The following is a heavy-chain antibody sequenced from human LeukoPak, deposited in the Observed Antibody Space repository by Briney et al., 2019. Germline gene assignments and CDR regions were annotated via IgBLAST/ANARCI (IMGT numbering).Heavy chain of an antibody. CDR1: GFTFSSHW. Sequence: PGGSLRLSCAASGFTFSSHWMSWVRQAPGKGLEWVANIKQDGSEKYYVDSVKGRFTISRDNSKNTPYLQMNSLRAEDTAVYYCAKFYGDYVGDFDYWGQGTLVTVSS. V-gene: IGHV3-7*03. CDR3: AKFYGDYVGDFDY. D-gene: IGHD4-17*01. CDR2: IKQDGSEK. J-gene: IGHJ4*02.